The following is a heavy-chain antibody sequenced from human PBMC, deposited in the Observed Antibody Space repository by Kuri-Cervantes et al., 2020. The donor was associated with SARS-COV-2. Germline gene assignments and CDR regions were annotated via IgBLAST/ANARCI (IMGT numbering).Heavy chain of an antibody. CDR2: IYSSGST. CDR1: EFTVNSNY. D-gene: IGHD3-3*01. V-gene: IGHV3-53*01. Sequence: GESLRLSCAASEFTVNSNYMSWVRQPPGKGLEWVSVIYSSGSTNYADSVKNRFNISRDNFKNTLYLQMSSLRAEDTAVYYGARGRGPGDFWSGLNWFDPWGQGTLVTVSS. J-gene: IGHJ5*02. CDR3: ARGRGPGDFWSGLNWFDP.